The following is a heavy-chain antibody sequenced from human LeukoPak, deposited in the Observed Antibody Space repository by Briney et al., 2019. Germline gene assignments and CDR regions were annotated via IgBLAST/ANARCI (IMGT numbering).Heavy chain of an antibody. D-gene: IGHD3-10*01. CDR1: GGSISSGGYY. CDR3: ARDRGGASFFDY. J-gene: IGHJ4*02. CDR2: IYYSGST. V-gene: IGHV4-31*03. Sequence: SETLSLTCTVSGGSISSGGYYWSWIRQHPGKGLEWIGYIYYSGSTYINPSLESRVTISVDTSKNQFSLNLRSVTAADTAIYYCARDRGGASFFDYWGQGTLVTVSS.